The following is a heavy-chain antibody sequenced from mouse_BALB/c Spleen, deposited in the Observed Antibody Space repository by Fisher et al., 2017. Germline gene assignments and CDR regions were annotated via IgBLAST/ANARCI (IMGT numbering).Heavy chain of an antibody. V-gene: IGHV14-4*02. CDR3: NALDGNYVHAMDY. D-gene: IGHD2-1*01. J-gene: IGHJ4*01. Sequence: KFKGKATMTADTSSNTAYLQLSGLTSEDTAVYYCNALDGNYVHAMDYWGQGTSVTVSS.